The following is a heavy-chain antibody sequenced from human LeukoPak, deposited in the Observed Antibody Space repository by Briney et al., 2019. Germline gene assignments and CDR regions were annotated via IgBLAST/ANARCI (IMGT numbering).Heavy chain of an antibody. J-gene: IGHJ3*02. D-gene: IGHD4-17*01. Sequence: PGGSLRLSCAASGFTFSGYVMTWVRQPPGKGLQWVADISGSGGSTYYADSVKGRFSISRDNSKNTLYLQLDSLRAEDTATYYCARDPNGDYIGAFDMWGQGTMVTVS. V-gene: IGHV3-23*01. CDR3: ARDPNGDYIGAFDM. CDR1: GFTFSGYV. CDR2: ISGSGGST.